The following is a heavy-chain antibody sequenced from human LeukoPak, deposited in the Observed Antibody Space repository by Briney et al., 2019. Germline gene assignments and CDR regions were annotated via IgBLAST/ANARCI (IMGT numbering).Heavy chain of an antibody. CDR1: GYTFTSYY. CDR3: ARGPGAYCRSTSCYGPRFDY. CDR2: INPSGGST. V-gene: IGHV1-46*01. Sequence: ASAKVSCKASGYTFTSYYMHWVRQAPGQGLEWMGIINPSGGSTRYAQKFQGRVTMTRDMSTSTVYMELSSLRSEDTAVYYCARGPGAYCRSTSCYGPRFDYWGQGTLVTVSS. J-gene: IGHJ4*02. D-gene: IGHD2-2*01.